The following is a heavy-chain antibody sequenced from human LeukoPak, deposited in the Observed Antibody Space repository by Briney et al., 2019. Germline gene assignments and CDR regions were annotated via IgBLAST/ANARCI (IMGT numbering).Heavy chain of an antibody. Sequence: SETLSLTCTISGASISTNNYWGWIRQPPGKGLEWIGSIHYSGTTYYNPSLKSRVTISVDTSKNQFSLKLSSVTAADTAVYYCARGHVVVPAAIIAVPYYYGMDVWGQGTTVTVSS. D-gene: IGHD2-2*02. CDR3: ARGHVVVPAAIIAVPYYYGMDV. CDR1: GASISTNNY. V-gene: IGHV4-39*07. CDR2: IHYSGTT. J-gene: IGHJ6*02.